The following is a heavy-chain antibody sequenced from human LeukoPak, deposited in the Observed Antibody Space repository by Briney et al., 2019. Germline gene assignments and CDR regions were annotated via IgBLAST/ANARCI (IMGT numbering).Heavy chain of an antibody. J-gene: IGHJ4*02. CDR2: ISYDGSDK. D-gene: IGHD1-20*01. CDR1: GFTFSSYS. CDR3: ARITSFYYFDY. V-gene: IGHV3-30*03. Sequence: GGSLRLSCVASGFTFSSYSMYWVRQAPGKGLEWVAVISYDGSDKYYANTVKGRFTISRDNSKNTLFLQMNSLSDDDTAVYFCARITSFYYFDYWGQGTLVTVSS.